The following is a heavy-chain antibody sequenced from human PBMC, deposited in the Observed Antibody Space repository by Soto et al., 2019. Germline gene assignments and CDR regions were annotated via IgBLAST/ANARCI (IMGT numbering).Heavy chain of an antibody. CDR3: ARDKEESSPGWFDP. CDR2: INAGNGNT. D-gene: IGHD6-6*01. V-gene: IGHV1-3*01. J-gene: IGHJ5*02. Sequence: ASVKVSCKASGYTFTSYAMHWVRQAPGQRLEGMGWINAGNGNTKYSQKFQGRVTITRDTSASTAYMELSSLRSEDTAVYYCARDKEESSPGWFDPWGQGTLVTVSS. CDR1: GYTFTSYA.